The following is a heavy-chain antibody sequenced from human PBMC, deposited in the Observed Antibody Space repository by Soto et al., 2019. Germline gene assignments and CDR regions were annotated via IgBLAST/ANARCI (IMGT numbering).Heavy chain of an antibody. CDR2: ILHSGST. Sequence: QLKLRGSGPGLVKPSETLSPPCSFSGGSITFTTYSWAWFRQTPGKGREWLGSILHSGSTYYNPSLKSRLTMSVDTSRDQFSLNLSSVTAADTGVYYCATLPAAMYFYGSDVWGQGTTVTVSS. D-gene: IGHD2-2*01. CDR3: ATLPAAMYFYGSDV. CDR1: GGSITFTTYS. J-gene: IGHJ6*02. V-gene: IGHV4-39*01.